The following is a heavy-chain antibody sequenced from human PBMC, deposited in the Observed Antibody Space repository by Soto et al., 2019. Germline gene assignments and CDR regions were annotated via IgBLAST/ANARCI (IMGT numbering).Heavy chain of an antibody. CDR2: ITPSGGNT. J-gene: IGHJ6*03. V-gene: IGHV3-23*01. CDR1: GFSFSTYA. Sequence: EVQLLESGGGLVQPGGSLRLSCAASGFSFSTYAMTWVRQAPGKGLEWVSTITPSGGNTYYADSVKVRFTITRDNSENTLFLHKSSLRAEDTAVYYLAGRYCPNGVCYTNFYYYMDIWGEGTAVTVPS. CDR3: AGRYCPNGVCYTNFYYYMDI. D-gene: IGHD2-8*01.